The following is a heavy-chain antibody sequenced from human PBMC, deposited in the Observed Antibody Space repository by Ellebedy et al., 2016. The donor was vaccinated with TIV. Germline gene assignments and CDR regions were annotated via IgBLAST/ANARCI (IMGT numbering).Heavy chain of an antibody. CDR2: ISGSGIYI. Sequence: GESLKISCAASGFPFINHALSWVRQAPGKGLEWVSAISGSGIYIEYADSVKGRFTISIDNSKNTLYLQMSSLRAEDTAIYYCARHALGGSGWWYFDLWGRGTLVTVSS. D-gene: IGHD6-19*01. V-gene: IGHV3-23*01. CDR1: GFPFINHA. CDR3: ARHALGGSGWWYFDL. J-gene: IGHJ2*01.